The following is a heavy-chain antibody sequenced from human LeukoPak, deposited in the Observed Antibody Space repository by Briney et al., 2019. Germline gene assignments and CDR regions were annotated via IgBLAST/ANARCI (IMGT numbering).Heavy chain of an antibody. CDR2: VNHSGST. CDR1: GGSLSGYY. J-gene: IGHJ6*03. V-gene: IGHV4-34*01. CDR3: ARGPILEWFYYYYYYMDV. Sequence: PSETLSLTCAVYGGSLSGYYWSWIRQPPGKGLEWIGEVNHSGSTNYNPSLKSRVTISVDTSKNQFHLKLSSVTAADTAVYYCARGPILEWFYYYYYYMDVWGKGTTITVSS. D-gene: IGHD3-3*01.